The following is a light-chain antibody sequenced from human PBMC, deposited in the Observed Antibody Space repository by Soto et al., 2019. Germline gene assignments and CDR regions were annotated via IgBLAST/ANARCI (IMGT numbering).Light chain of an antibody. CDR1: QSISSY. CDR3: QQAYSTPRLT. V-gene: IGKV1-39*01. CDR2: AAS. J-gene: IGKJ5*01. Sequence: DIQMTQSPSSPSASVGDRVTITCRASQSISSYLNWYQQTPGKATKLLIYAASSLQSGVPSRFSGSGSGTDFTLTISSLLPEDFANYHCQQAYSTPRLTFGQGTRLEIK.